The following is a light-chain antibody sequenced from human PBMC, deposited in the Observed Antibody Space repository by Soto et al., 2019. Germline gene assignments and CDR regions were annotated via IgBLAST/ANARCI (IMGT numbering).Light chain of an antibody. J-gene: IGLJ1*01. V-gene: IGLV2-23*02. Sequence: QSVLTQPASVSGSPGQSITISCTRSSSHVGSYDFVSWYQQHPGKAPKVLIYEVTKRPSGVSNRFSGSKSGNTASLTISGLQADDEDDYYCCADAGSSRYVFGTGTKLTVL. CDR2: EVT. CDR1: SSHVGSYDF. CDR3: CADAGSSRYV.